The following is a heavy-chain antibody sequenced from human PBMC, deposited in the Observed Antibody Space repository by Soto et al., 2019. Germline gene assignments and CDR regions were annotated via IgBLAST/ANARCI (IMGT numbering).Heavy chain of an antibody. Sequence: LSLTCSVPGVKMMYRGYSWSWIRQSPGMGGEWLGYISHIEKADCDRSFKSGLSLSIDRSRNEVCLSMSSMTAADKAVYFCGRSGCNDSLDIWDQGILVTISS. CDR1: GVKMMYRGYS. CDR3: GRSGCNDSLDI. J-gene: IGHJ4*02. V-gene: IGHV4-30-2*06. D-gene: IGHD2-15*01. CDR2: ISHIEKA.